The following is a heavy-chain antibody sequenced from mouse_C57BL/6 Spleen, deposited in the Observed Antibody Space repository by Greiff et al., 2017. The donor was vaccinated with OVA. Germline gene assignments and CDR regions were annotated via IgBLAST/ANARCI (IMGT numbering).Heavy chain of an antibody. Sequence: QVQLQQSGAELAKPGASVKLSCKASGYTFSSYWMHWVKQRPGPGLEWIGYINPSSGDTKYNQKFKDKATLTADKSSSTAYMQLSSLTYEDSAVYYCASSGYYDDRYWYFDVWGTGTTVTVSS. CDR2: INPSSGDT. CDR3: ASSGYYDDRYWYFDV. D-gene: IGHD2-13*01. CDR1: GYTFSSYW. J-gene: IGHJ1*03. V-gene: IGHV1-7*01.